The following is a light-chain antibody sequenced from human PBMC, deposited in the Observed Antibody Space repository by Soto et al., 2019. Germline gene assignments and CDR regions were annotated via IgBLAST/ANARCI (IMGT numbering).Light chain of an antibody. CDR2: CAS. CDR1: QSVSSSY. V-gene: IGKV3-20*01. CDR3: QRYGSSPGT. Sequence: EIVLTQSPGTLSLSPGEIATLSCRASQSVSSSYLAWYQQKPGQAPRLLIYCASSRATGIPDRFSGSGSGTAFTLPISRLEPEDFAVYYCQRYGSSPGTFGQGTKVEIK. J-gene: IGKJ1*01.